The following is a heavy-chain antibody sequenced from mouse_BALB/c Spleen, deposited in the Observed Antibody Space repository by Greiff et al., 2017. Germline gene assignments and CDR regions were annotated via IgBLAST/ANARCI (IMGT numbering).Heavy chain of an antibody. CDR3: ARGTTVVAPYFDY. J-gene: IGHJ2*01. CDR2: IDPSDSYT. D-gene: IGHD1-1*01. CDR1: GYTFTSYW. Sequence: QVQLQQSGAELVKPGASVKLSCKASGYTFTSYWMHWVKQRPGQGLEWIGEIDPSDSYTNYNQKFKGKATLTVDKSSSTAYMQLSSLTSEDSAVYYCARGTTVVAPYFDYWGQGTTLTVSS. V-gene: IGHV1-69*02.